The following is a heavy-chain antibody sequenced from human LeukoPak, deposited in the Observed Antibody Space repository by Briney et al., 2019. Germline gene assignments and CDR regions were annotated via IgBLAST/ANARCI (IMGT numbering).Heavy chain of an antibody. V-gene: IGHV4-61*01. CDR2: NYYSGST. CDR1: GGSFSSGSYY. Sequence: SETLSLTCTVSGGSFSSGSYYWSWIRQPPGKGLEWIGYNYYSGSTNYNPSLKSRVTISVDTSKNQFSLKLSSVTAADTAVYYCAIYSSGYYGAFDIWGQGTMVTVSS. CDR3: AIYSSGYYGAFDI. D-gene: IGHD3-22*01. J-gene: IGHJ3*02.